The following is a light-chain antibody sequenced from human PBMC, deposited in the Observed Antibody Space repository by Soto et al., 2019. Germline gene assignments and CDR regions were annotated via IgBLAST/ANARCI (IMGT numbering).Light chain of an antibody. CDR3: QQRSNWPLT. V-gene: IGKV3-11*01. Sequence: EIVLTQSPATLSLSPGERATLSCRASQSVSSTLAWYQQKPAQSPRLVIYDASIGATGIPARFSGSGSGNDFTLTISSLEPEDFAVYYCQQRSNWPLTFGPGTKVDIK. CDR2: DAS. CDR1: QSVSST. J-gene: IGKJ3*01.